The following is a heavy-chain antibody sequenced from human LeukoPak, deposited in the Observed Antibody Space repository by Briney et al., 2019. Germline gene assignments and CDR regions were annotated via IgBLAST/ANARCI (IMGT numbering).Heavy chain of an antibody. CDR1: EFTFSNYK. CDR3: AKAGSIRFDY. D-gene: IGHD1-26*01. Sequence: GGSLRLSCAASEFTFSNYKMNWVRQAPGKGLEWVSGITGSGSGGRTYYADSVKGRFTISRDNSKNTMYLQMSSLRAEDTAVYYCAKAGSIRFDYWGQGALVTVSP. J-gene: IGHJ4*02. V-gene: IGHV3-23*01. CDR2: ITGSGSGGRT.